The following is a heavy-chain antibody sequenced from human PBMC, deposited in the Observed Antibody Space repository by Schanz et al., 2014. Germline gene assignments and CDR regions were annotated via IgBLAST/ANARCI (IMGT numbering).Heavy chain of an antibody. Sequence: EVQLVESGGGLVQPGGSLRLSCAASGFTFSTSTMHWVRQAPGKGLEYVSSISSKGDMTFYGNSVKGRFTISRDNSKNTLYLQWGSLSAEDTAVYFCARDNRYYLFDYWGQGALVTVSS. CDR1: GFTFSTST. V-gene: IGHV3-64*01. CDR3: ARDNRYYLFDY. CDR2: ISSKGDMT. D-gene: IGHD3-16*02. J-gene: IGHJ4*02.